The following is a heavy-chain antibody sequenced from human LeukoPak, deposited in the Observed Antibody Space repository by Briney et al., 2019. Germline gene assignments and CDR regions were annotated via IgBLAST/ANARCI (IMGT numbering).Heavy chain of an antibody. CDR2: INSDGSRT. CDR1: KFSFSSYW. D-gene: IGHD6-19*01. V-gene: IGHV3-74*01. CDR3: ARDSSGWVDY. Sequence: GGSLRLSCAASKFSFSSYWMHWVRQAPGKGLVWVSRINSDGSRTNYADSVKGRFTISRDNAKNTLYLQMNSLRAEDTAVYYCARDSSGWVDYWGQGTLVTVSS. J-gene: IGHJ4*02.